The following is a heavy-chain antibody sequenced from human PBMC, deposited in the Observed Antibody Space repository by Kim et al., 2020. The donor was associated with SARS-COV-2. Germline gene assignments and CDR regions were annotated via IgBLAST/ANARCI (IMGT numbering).Heavy chain of an antibody. CDR2: IIPIFGTA. V-gene: IGHV1-69*06. Sequence: SVKVSCKASGGTFSSYAISWVRQAPGQGLEWMGGIIPIFGTANYAQKFQGRVTITADKSTSTAYMELSSLRSEDTAVYYCATQKTAGDPTFYGSGSYIDYWGQGTLVTVSS. CDR1: GGTFSSYA. D-gene: IGHD3-10*01. J-gene: IGHJ4*02. CDR3: ATQKTAGDPTFYGSGSYIDY.